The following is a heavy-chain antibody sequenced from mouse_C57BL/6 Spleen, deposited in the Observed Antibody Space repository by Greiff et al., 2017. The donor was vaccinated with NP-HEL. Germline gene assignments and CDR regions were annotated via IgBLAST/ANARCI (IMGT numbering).Heavy chain of an antibody. J-gene: IGHJ4*01. V-gene: IGHV5-16*01. CDR1: GFTFSDYY. D-gene: IGHD1-1*01. CDR2: INYDGSST. CDR3: ARDGGYGSSIYAMDY. Sequence: EVKLMESEGGLVQPGSSMKLSCTASGFTFSDYYMAWVRQVPEKGLEWVANINYDGSSTYYLDSLKSRLIISRDNAKNILYLQMSSLKSEDTATYYCARDGGYGSSIYAMDYWGQGTSVTVSS.